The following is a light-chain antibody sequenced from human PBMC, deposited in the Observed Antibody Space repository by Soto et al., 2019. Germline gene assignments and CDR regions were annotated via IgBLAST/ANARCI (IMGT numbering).Light chain of an antibody. J-gene: IGKJ4*01. CDR3: LQLNKYPRT. Sequence: ENQLTQSPSFLSASVGDTVTIACRASLGFSNYLAWFQQRPGKAPQLLIYSGSTLQSGVPSRFSGSGSGPDFTLTISSLQPEDFATYFCLQLNKYPRTFGGGTKVDIK. CDR1: LGFSNY. CDR2: SGS. V-gene: IGKV1-9*01.